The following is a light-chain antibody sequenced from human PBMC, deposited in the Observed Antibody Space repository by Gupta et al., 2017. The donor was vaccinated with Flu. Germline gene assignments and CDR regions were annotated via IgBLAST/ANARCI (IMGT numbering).Light chain of an antibody. CDR2: EVS. Sequence: SVTISCTGTSSDVGGYNYVSWYQQHPGKAPKLMIYEVSKRPSGVPARFSGSKSGNTASLTISGLQAEDEADYYCSSYAGSNTVIFGGGTKVTVL. CDR3: SSYAGSNTVI. V-gene: IGLV2-11*01. J-gene: IGLJ2*01. CDR1: SSDVGGYNY.